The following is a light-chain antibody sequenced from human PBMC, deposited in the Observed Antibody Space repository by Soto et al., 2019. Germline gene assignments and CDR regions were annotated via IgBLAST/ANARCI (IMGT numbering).Light chain of an antibody. CDR2: DAS. CDR3: QQRSNWPPVIT. Sequence: EIVLTQSPATLSLSPRERATLSCRASQSFSSYLAWYQQKPGQAPRLLIYDASKRAARIPARFSGRGSGTDFTLTISSLEPEDFAVYYCQQRSNWPPVITFGQGTRLEIK. CDR1: QSFSSY. J-gene: IGKJ5*01. V-gene: IGKV3-11*01.